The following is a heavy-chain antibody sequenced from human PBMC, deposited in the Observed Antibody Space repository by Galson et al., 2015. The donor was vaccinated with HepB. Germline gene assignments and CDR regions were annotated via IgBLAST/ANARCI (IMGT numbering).Heavy chain of an antibody. D-gene: IGHD6-13*01. CDR2: ISSSSSYT. CDR3: ARDKEAAAGTYYGMDV. CDR1: GFTFSDYY. J-gene: IGHJ6*02. Sequence: SLRLSCAASGFTFSDYYMSWIRQAPGKGLEWVSYISSSSSYTNYADSVKGRFTISRDNAKNSLYLQMNSLRAEDTAVYYCARDKEAAAGTYYGMDVWGQGTTVTVSS. V-gene: IGHV3-11*06.